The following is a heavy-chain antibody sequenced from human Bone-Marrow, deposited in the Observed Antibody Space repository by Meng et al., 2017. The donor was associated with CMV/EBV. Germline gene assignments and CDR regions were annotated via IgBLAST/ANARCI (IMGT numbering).Heavy chain of an antibody. CDR1: RVTFSSYA. V-gene: IGHV1-69*05. CDR2: IIPVFSTT. D-gene: IGHD1-26*01. J-gene: IGHJ4*02. CDR3: AVEEGDTYGRGGYSVS. Sequence: SVKVSCKASRVTFSSYAINWVRQAPGQGLEWMGEIIPVFSTTNYAQKFQGRVTITTDESTSTTYMDLRSLRSDDTAVDYCAVEEGDTYGRGGYSVSWGQGTLVTVSS.